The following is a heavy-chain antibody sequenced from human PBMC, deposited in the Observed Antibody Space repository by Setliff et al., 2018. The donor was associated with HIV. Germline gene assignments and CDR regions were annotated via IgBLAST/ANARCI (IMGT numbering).Heavy chain of an antibody. CDR3: ARPGGYNSHLMV. Sequence: SETLSLTCTVSGGSITRYYWNWIRQSQGKGLEWIGYIFDSGTTKYNTSVTSRVTITVDASKNQFFLQLISVTAADTAVYYCARPGGYNSHLMVWGQGKLVTVSS. CDR2: IFDSGTT. CDR1: GGSITRYY. D-gene: IGHD3-10*01. J-gene: IGHJ4*02. V-gene: IGHV4-59*08.